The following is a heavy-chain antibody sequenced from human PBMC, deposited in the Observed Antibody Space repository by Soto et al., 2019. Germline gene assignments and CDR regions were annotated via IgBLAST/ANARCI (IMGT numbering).Heavy chain of an antibody. CDR3: ARSPRTYNLNWGTNDGGWFDP. CDR2: IYYSGST. D-gene: IGHD1-7*01. Sequence: QVQLQESGPGLVKPSETLSLTCTVSGGSISSYYWSWIRQPPGKGLEWIGYIYYSGSTNYNPSLKSRVTISVETSKNQFYLKLSSVTAADTAVYYCARSPRTYNLNWGTNDGGWFDPWGQGTLVTVSS. J-gene: IGHJ5*02. CDR1: GGSISSYY. V-gene: IGHV4-59*01.